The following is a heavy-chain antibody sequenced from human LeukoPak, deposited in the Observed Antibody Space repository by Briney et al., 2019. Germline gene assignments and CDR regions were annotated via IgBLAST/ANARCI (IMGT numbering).Heavy chain of an antibody. D-gene: IGHD5-12*01. J-gene: IGHJ4*02. Sequence: ASVKVSCKASGYTFPNYGISWVRQAPGQGLEWMGWISTYNGDTNYAQKFQGRVTMTRDTSISTAYMELSRLRSDDTAVYYCARAPEGGYDFPDFDYWGQGTLVTVSS. V-gene: IGHV1-18*01. CDR2: ISTYNGDT. CDR1: GYTFPNYG. CDR3: ARAPEGGYDFPDFDY.